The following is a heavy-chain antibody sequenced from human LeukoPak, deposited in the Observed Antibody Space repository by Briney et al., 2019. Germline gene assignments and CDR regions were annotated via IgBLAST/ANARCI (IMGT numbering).Heavy chain of an antibody. CDR2: IIPIFGTA. J-gene: IGHJ4*02. V-gene: IGHV1-69*13. CDR1: GGTFSSYA. Sequence: ASVKVSCKASGGTFSSYAISWVRQAPGQGLEWMGGIIPIFGTANYAQKFQGRVTITADESTSTAYMELSSLRSEDTAVYYCARVGYCGGDCYSFDYWGQGTLVTVSS. D-gene: IGHD2-21*02. CDR3: ARVGYCGGDCYSFDY.